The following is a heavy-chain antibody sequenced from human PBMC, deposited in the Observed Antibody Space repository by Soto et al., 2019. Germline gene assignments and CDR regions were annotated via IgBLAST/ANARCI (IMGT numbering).Heavy chain of an antibody. D-gene: IGHD3-22*01. CDR1: GFTFSSYG. V-gene: IGHV3-30*18. CDR2: ISYDGSNK. Sequence: GGSLRLSCAASGFTFSSYGMRWVRQAPGKGLEWVAVISYDGSNKYYADSVKGRFTISRDNSKNTLYLQMNSLRAEDAAVYYCAKESHYYDSSGPPWGQGTLVTVSS. CDR3: AKESHYYDSSGPP. J-gene: IGHJ5*02.